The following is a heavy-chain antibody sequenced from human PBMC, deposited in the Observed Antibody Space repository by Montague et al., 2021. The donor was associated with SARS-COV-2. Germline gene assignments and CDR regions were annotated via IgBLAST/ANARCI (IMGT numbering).Heavy chain of an antibody. Sequence: SETLSLTCSVSGDSITNHYWSWIRQPAGKGLEWIGRMHFTGNTNYSPFFSSRLTMSADTSKNQFSLKLTSVTAADTAIYFCARDRFDFGAGRQGTIDFWGQGTLVTVSS. CDR3: ARDRFDFGAGRQGTIDF. D-gene: IGHD3-10*01. CDR2: MHFTGNT. V-gene: IGHV4-4*07. CDR1: GDSITNHY. J-gene: IGHJ4*02.